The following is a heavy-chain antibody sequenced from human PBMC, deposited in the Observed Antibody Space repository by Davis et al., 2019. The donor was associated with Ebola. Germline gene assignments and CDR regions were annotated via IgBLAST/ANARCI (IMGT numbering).Heavy chain of an antibody. CDR3: ARDGPDIVVVPAAIDYFDY. V-gene: IGHV1-58*01. CDR2: IVVGSGNT. Sequence: SVKVSCKASGFTFTSSAVQWVRQARGQRLEWIGWIVVGSGNTNYAQKFQERVTITRDMSTSTAYMELSRLRSDDTAVYYCARDGPDIVVVPAAIDYFDYWGQGTLVTVSS. D-gene: IGHD2-2*01. J-gene: IGHJ4*02. CDR1: GFTFTSSA.